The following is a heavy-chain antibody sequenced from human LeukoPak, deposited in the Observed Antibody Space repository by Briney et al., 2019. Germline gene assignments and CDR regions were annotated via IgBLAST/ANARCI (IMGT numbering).Heavy chain of an antibody. V-gene: IGHV4-59*01. CDR3: ARLSRGAAAGFDC. CDR1: DGSISSYY. CDR2: IYYSGST. J-gene: IGHJ4*02. D-gene: IGHD6-13*01. Sequence: SETLSLTCTVSDGSISSYYWSWIRQPPGKGLEWIGYIYYSGSTNFNPSLKSRVSISVDTSKNQFSLNLTSVTAADTAFYYCARLSRGAAAGFDCWGPGTLVTVSS.